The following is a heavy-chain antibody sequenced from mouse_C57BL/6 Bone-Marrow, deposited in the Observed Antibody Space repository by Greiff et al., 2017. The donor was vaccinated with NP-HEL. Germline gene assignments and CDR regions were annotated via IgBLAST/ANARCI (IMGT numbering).Heavy chain of an antibody. CDR1: GFTFSDYY. V-gene: IGHV5-16*01. D-gene: IGHD1-1*01. CDR3: AREGSITTRYFDV. CDR2: INYDGSST. J-gene: IGHJ1*03. Sequence: EVHLVESEGGLVQPGSSMKLSCTASGFTFSDYYMAWVRQVPEKGLEWVANINYDGSSTYYLDSLKSRFIISRDNAKNILYLQMSSLKSEDTATYYCAREGSITTRYFDVWGTGTTVTVSS.